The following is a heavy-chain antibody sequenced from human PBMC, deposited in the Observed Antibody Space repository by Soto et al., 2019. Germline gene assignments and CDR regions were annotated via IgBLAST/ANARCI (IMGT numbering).Heavy chain of an antibody. J-gene: IGHJ4*02. V-gene: IGHV3-74*01. Sequence: GGSLRLSCLASGFTFSMYWMHWVRQFRGKGPEWVSRINDDGISTNYADSVKGRFTISRDNAKNTLYLQMNALRVEDTAVYYCTRGPRSTSTGTGAFWGQGTLVTVSS. CDR1: GFTFSMYW. D-gene: IGHD1-1*01. CDR3: TRGPRSTSTGTGAF. CDR2: INDDGIST.